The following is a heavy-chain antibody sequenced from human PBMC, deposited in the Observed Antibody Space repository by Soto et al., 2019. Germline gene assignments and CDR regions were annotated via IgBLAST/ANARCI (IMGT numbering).Heavy chain of an antibody. Sequence: AAFQILSCVSAGFTFSNYAMSVVRHAPGERLGWVSVISGSGGTTYYSDSLKSRFTISRDNSNNTFYLLTNELTVEYAAEYFCATDSWAIFGGAGGDNYAMDDWGQGTTVTVSS. J-gene: IGHJ6*02. CDR2: ISGSGGTT. D-gene: IGHD3-3*01. CDR1: GFTFSNYA. V-gene: IGHV3-23*01. CDR3: ATDSWAIFGGAGGDNYAMDD.